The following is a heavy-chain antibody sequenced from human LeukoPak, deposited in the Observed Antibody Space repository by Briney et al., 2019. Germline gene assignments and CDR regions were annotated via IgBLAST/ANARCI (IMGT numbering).Heavy chain of an antibody. V-gene: IGHV1-8*01. J-gene: IGHJ4*02. CDR2: MNPNSGNT. Sequence: GASVKVSCKASGYTFTSYDINWVRQATGQGLEWMGWMNPNSGNTGYAQKFQGRVTITRNSSISTAYMELSSLRSEDTAVYFCARAYIRASTSCYGYWGQGTLVTVSS. CDR3: ARAYIRASTSCYGY. D-gene: IGHD2-2*01. CDR1: GYTFTSYD.